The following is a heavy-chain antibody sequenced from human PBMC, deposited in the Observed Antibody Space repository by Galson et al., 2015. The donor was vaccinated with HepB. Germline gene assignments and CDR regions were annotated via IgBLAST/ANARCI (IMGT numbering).Heavy chain of an antibody. CDR2: ISANSGDT. CDR1: GYTFTING. V-gene: IGHV1-18*04. J-gene: IGHJ4*02. CDR3: ARDRDYRFDY. Sequence: SVKVSCKASGYTFTINGISWVRQAPGKGLEWMGWISANSGDTKYAQKLQGRVTMTRDTSTSTAHLELRSLRSDDTAAYYCARDRDYRFDYWGQGTLVTVSS. D-gene: IGHD4/OR15-4a*01.